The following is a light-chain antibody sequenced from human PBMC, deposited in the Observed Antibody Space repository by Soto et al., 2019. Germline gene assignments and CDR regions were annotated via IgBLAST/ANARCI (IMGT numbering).Light chain of an antibody. V-gene: IGKV1-9*01. CDR1: QGISSD. J-gene: IGKJ4*01. CDR2: AAF. Sequence: DIQLTQSPSFLSASVGDRVTITCRASQGISSDLAWYQQKPGKVPKLLIYAAFTLQSGVPSRFSGGLSGAEFTLTISSLQPEDFTTYYCQQLKSYPLTFGGGTKVEI. CDR3: QQLKSYPLT.